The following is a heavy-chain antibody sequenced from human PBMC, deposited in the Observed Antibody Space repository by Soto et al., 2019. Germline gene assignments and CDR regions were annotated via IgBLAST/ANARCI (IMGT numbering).Heavy chain of an antibody. CDR3: ARESIAAAALYYYYGMDV. J-gene: IGHJ6*02. V-gene: IGHV1-8*01. D-gene: IGHD6-13*01. CDR1: GYTFTSYD. Sequence: QVQLVQSGAEVKKPGASVKVSCKASGYTFTSYDINWVRQATGQGLEWMGWMNPNSGNTGYAQKFQGRVTMTRNTSISTAYMELSSLRSDDTAVYYCARESIAAAALYYYYGMDVWGQGTTVTVSS. CDR2: MNPNSGNT.